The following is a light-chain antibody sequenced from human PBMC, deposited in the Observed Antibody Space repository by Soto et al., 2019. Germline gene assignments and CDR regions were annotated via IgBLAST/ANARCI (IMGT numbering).Light chain of an antibody. Sequence: SCRASQSVSTNLAWYQQKPGQAPRLLIYGASNRATGIPDRFSGSGSGTDFTLTISRLEPEDFAVYYCQQYGSSGTFGQGTKVDIK. CDR2: GAS. J-gene: IGKJ1*01. V-gene: IGKV3-20*01. CDR3: QQYGSSGT. CDR1: QSVSTN.